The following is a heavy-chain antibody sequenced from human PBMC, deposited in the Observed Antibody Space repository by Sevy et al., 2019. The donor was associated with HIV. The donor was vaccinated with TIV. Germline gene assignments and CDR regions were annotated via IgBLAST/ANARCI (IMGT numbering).Heavy chain of an antibody. CDR2: ISSSSSTI. CDR3: AREGDSSGWYIPFDY. CDR1: GFTFSSYS. V-gene: IGHV3-48*01. Sequence: GGSLRLSCAASGFTFSSYSMNWVRQAPGKGLERVSYISSSSSTIYYADSVKGRFTISRDNAKNSLYLQMNSLRAEDTAVYYCAREGDSSGWYIPFDYWGQGTLVTVSS. J-gene: IGHJ4*02. D-gene: IGHD6-19*01.